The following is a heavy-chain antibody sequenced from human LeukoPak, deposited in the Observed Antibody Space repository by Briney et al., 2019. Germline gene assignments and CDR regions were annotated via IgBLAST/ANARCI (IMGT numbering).Heavy chain of an antibody. CDR1: GFTFSTYT. Sequence: GGSLRLSCAASGFTFSTYTMNWVHQAPGKGLEWVSFIGLSSRTMYYADSVKGRFTVSRDDAKNLLFLQMNTLRADDTAVYYCSRSDPALGQRLNFFDSWGQGTLVIVSS. CDR2: IGLSSRTM. D-gene: IGHD2-2*01. V-gene: IGHV3-48*01. J-gene: IGHJ4*02. CDR3: SRSDPALGQRLNFFDS.